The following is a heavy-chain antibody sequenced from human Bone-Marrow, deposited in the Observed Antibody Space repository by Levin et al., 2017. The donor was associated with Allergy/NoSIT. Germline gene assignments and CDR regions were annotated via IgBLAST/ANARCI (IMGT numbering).Heavy chain of an antibody. V-gene: IGHV4-4*02. D-gene: IGHD2-15*01. Sequence: ASETLSLTCAVSGGSISSNNWWTWVRQPPGKGLEWIGEIYHSGVTDYNPSLKSRVAMSVDKSRNQFSLKLNSVTAADTAVYYCAKRAPEFCSSGTCYLDRWGQGTLVTVSS. CDR1: GGSISSNNW. CDR3: AKRAPEFCSSGTCYLDR. J-gene: IGHJ4*02. CDR2: IYHSGVT.